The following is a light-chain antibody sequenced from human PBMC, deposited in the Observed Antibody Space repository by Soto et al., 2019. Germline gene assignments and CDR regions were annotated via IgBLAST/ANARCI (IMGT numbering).Light chain of an antibody. CDR2: GAS. J-gene: IGKJ4*01. Sequence: EIVMTQSPATLSVSPGERATLSCRASQSVSSNLAWYQQKPGQAPRLLIYGASTRATGVPARFSGSGSGTEFTLTISSLQSEDFAVYYCQPYSDSLLSFGGGTKVDIK. CDR3: QPYSDSLLS. CDR1: QSVSSN. V-gene: IGKV3-15*01.